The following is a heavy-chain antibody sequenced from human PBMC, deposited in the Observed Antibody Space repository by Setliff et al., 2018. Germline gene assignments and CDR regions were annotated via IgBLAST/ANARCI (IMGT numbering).Heavy chain of an antibody. CDR3: VRGFTIFGVVKLERWFDP. Sequence: SETLSLTCTVSGGSVNDYYWSWIRRPPGKGLEWIGSVSYFGSGYYNSSLKSRVTMSVDTSKNQFFLKLSSVTAADTAVYYCVRGFTIFGVVKLERWFDPWGQGTLVTVSS. CDR2: VSYFGSG. J-gene: IGHJ5*02. CDR1: GGSVNDYY. V-gene: IGHV4-59*04. D-gene: IGHD3-3*01.